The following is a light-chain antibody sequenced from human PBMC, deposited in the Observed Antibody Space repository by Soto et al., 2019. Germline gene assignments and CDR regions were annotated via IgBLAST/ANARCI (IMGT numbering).Light chain of an antibody. CDR2: DAS. J-gene: IGKJ4*01. Sequence: EIVLTQSPGTLSLSPGVRATLSCRASQTVSSSYLAWFQQKPGQAPRLLIYDASNRATGIPARFSGSGSGTDFTLTITSLEPEDFAVYFCQQRTDWPLTFGGGTKLEI. CDR3: QQRTDWPLT. V-gene: IGKV3D-20*02. CDR1: QTVSSSY.